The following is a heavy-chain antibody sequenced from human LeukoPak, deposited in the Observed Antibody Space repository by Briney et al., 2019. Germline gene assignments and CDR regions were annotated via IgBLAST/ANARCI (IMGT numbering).Heavy chain of an antibody. CDR3: AREEVGATRAFDY. Sequence: DPSETLSLTCTVSGDSISSGGYYWSWIRQPPGKGLEWIGYIFHSGSTYYNPSLKSRVTISVDRSKNQFSLKLSSVTAADTAVYYCAREEVGATRAFDYWGQGTLVTVSS. D-gene: IGHD1-26*01. CDR1: GDSISSGGYY. J-gene: IGHJ4*02. V-gene: IGHV4-30-2*01. CDR2: IFHSGST.